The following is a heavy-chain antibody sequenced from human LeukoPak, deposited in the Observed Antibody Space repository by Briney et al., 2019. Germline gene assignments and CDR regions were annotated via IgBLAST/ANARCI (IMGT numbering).Heavy chain of an antibody. CDR1: GFGFSIFW. J-gene: IGHJ4*02. CDR2: IKEDGSLK. CDR3: VRDWAPASMQAAPFDC. V-gene: IGHV3-7*01. Sequence: PGGSLRLSCAASGFGFSIFWMSWVRQAPGKGPEWVANIKEDGSLKNYVDSVEGRFTVSRDNAKNTLYLQMNSLRLEDTAVYYCVRDWAPASMQAAPFDCWGQGTLVTVSS. D-gene: IGHD2/OR15-2a*01.